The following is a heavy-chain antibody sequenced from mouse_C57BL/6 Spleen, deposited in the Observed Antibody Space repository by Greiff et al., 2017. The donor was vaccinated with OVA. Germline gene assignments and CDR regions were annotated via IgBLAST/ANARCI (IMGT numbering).Heavy chain of an antibody. CDR3: APHYYAMDY. CDR1: GFSLTSSG. V-gene: IGHV2-5*01. J-gene: IGHJ4*01. Sequence: VQLQQSGPGLVQPSQSLSITCTVSGFSLTSSGVHWVRQSPGKGLEWLGVLWRGGSTAYNAAFMSRLSITKDNSKSQVFFKMNSLQADDTAIYYCAPHYYAMDYWGQGTSVTVSS. CDR2: LWRGGST.